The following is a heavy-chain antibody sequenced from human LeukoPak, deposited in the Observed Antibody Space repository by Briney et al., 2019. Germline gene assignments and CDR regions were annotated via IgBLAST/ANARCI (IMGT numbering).Heavy chain of an antibody. Sequence: GESLKISCAASGFTFSSYWMHWVRQAPGKGLVWVSRINSDGSSTSYADSVKGRFTISRDNAKNALYLQMNSLRAEDTAVYYCARRIAVAGNFDYWGQGTLVTVSS. CDR3: ARRIAVAGNFDY. CDR2: INSDGSST. V-gene: IGHV3-74*01. D-gene: IGHD6-19*01. CDR1: GFTFSSYW. J-gene: IGHJ4*02.